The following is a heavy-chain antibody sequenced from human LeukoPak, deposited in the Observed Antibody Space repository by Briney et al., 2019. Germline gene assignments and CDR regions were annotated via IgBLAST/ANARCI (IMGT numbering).Heavy chain of an antibody. D-gene: IGHD3-10*01. Sequence: SETLSLTCTVSGGSISSYYWSWIRQPPGKGLEWIGYIYYSGSTNYNPSLKSRVTISVDTSKNQFSLKLTSVTAADTAVYYCARGYYGSGSLFYYYYYGMDVWGQGTTVTVSS. V-gene: IGHV4-59*01. CDR1: GGSISSYY. J-gene: IGHJ6*02. CDR3: ARGYYGSGSLFYYYYYGMDV. CDR2: IYYSGST.